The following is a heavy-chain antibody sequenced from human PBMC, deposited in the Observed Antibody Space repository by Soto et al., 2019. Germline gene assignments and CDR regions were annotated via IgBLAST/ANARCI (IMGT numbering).Heavy chain of an antibody. Sequence: EVQLLESGGGLVQPGGSLRLSCAASGFTFSSYAMSWVRQAPGKGLEWVSAISGSGGSTYYANSVKDRFTISRDNSKNTLYRQMNSLRAEDTAVYYCAKGGYDSYYMYVWGEGSTVTFSS. CDR2: ISGSGGST. V-gene: IGHV3-23*01. CDR3: AKGGYDSYYMYV. CDR1: GFTFSSYA. J-gene: IGHJ6*03.